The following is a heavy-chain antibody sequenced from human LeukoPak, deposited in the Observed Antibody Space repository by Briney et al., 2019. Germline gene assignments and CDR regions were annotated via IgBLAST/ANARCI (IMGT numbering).Heavy chain of an antibody. CDR3: ARGFAGGPGGLGYCSSTSCHLKGIAFDY. J-gene: IGHJ4*02. Sequence: SETLSLTCTVSGGSISSSRYYWGWIRQPPGKGLEWIGSIHYSGSTYYNPSLKSRVTISVDTSKNQFSLKLSSVTAADTAVYYCARGFAGGPGGLGYCSSTSCHLKGIAFDYWGQGTLVTVSS. CDR2: IHYSGST. CDR1: GGSISSSRYY. V-gene: IGHV4-39*07. D-gene: IGHD2-2*01.